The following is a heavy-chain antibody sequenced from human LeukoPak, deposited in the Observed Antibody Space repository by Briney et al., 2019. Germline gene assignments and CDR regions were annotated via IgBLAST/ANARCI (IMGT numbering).Heavy chain of an antibody. CDR1: GFTFSSYA. CDR2: ISGSGGST. J-gene: IGHJ4*02. Sequence: GGSLRLSCAASGFTFSSYAMSWVRQAPGKGLEWVSAISGSGGSTYYADSVKGRFTISRDNSKNTLYLQMNSLRAGDTAVYYCAREPYDSSGYYRFDYWGQGTLVTVSS. CDR3: AREPYDSSGYYRFDY. V-gene: IGHV3-23*01. D-gene: IGHD3-22*01.